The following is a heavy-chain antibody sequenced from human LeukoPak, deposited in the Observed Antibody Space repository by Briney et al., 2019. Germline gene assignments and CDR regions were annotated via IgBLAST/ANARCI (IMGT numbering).Heavy chain of an antibody. Sequence: PGRSLRLSCAASGFTFSSYAMHWVRQAPGKGLEWVAVISNDGSNKYYADSVKGRFTISRDNSKNTLYLQMNSLRAEDTAVYYCARTPEDIVVVVAAEYYYGMDVWGQGTTVTVSS. J-gene: IGHJ6*02. CDR2: ISNDGSNK. CDR3: ARTPEDIVVVVAAEYYYGMDV. V-gene: IGHV3-30-3*01. CDR1: GFTFSSYA. D-gene: IGHD2-15*01.